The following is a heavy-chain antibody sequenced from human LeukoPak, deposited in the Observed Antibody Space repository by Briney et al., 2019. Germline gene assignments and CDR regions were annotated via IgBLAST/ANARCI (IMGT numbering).Heavy chain of an antibody. CDR1: GFTFSSYW. J-gene: IGHJ4*02. CDR3: AKDIALGYFDY. Sequence: QPGGSLRLSCAASGFTFSSYWMHWVRQAPGKGLVWVSRINSDGSSTSYADSVKGRFTISRGNAKNTLYLQMNSLRAEDTAVYYCAKDIALGYFDYWGQGTLVTVSS. CDR2: INSDGSST. D-gene: IGHD6-13*01. V-gene: IGHV3-74*01.